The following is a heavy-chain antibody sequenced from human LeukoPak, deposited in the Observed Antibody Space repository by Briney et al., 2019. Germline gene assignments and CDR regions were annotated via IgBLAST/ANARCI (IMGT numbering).Heavy chain of an antibody. D-gene: IGHD5-18*01. Sequence: ASVKVSCKASGGTFSSYAISWVRQAPGQGLEWMGGIIPIFGTANYAQKFQGRVTITTDESTSTAYMELSSLRSEDTAVYYCASSGGYSYGSPYNWFDPWGQGTLVTVSS. CDR3: ASSGGYSYGSPYNWFDP. CDR1: GGTFSSYA. CDR2: IIPIFGTA. V-gene: IGHV1-69*05. J-gene: IGHJ5*02.